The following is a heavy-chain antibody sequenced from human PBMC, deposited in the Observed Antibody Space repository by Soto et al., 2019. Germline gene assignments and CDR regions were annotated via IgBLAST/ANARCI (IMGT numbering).Heavy chain of an antibody. D-gene: IGHD2-21*02. CDR2: ISPFFGTT. J-gene: IGHJ4*02. V-gene: IGHV1-69*01. Sequence: QVHLVQSGADGRKSGSSVRVSCTASGGGTLSNDAISWVRQAPGQGLEWLGRISPFFGTTDYSQSFQGRLTMTADASTGTGDMDLRSLKSDDTAVYYCAREVVTETTWGSFDSWGQGTLVTVSS. CDR1: GGGTLSNDA. CDR3: AREVVTETTWGSFDS.